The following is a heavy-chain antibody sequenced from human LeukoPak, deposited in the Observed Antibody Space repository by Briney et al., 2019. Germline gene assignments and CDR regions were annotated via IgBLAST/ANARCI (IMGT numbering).Heavy chain of an antibody. CDR3: ARADYYDSSGRSQAFDI. CDR2: IYYSGST. J-gene: IGHJ3*02. V-gene: IGHV4-31*03. D-gene: IGHD3-22*01. CDR1: GGSISSGGYC. Sequence: SETLSLTCTVSGGSISSGGYCWSWIRQHPGKGLEWIGYIYYSGSTYYNPSLKSRVTISVDTSKNQFSLKLSSVTAADTAVYYCARADYYDSSGRSQAFDIWGQGTMVTVSS.